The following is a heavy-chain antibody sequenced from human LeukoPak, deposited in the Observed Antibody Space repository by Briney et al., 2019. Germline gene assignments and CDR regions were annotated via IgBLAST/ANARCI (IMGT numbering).Heavy chain of an antibody. CDR2: INSDGSIT. CDR1: GFTFSRSW. Sequence: GGSLRLSCAASGFTFSRSWMHWVRQAPGKGLVWVSRINSDGSITTYADSVKGRFTFSRDNAKNTLYLQMNSLRAEDTAVYYCARGSITYDNSGYYYYFDYWGQGTLVTVSS. V-gene: IGHV3-74*01. D-gene: IGHD3-22*01. CDR3: ARGSITYDNSGYYYYFDY. J-gene: IGHJ4*02.